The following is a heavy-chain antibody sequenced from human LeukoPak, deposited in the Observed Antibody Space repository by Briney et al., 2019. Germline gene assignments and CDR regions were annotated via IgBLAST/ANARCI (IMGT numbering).Heavy chain of an antibody. CDR3: ARRRQFVESAGVSSPGSYYYYYYYMDV. D-gene: IGHD3-3*01. CDR1: GGSISSYY. J-gene: IGHJ6*03. CDR2: IYTSGST. V-gene: IGHV4-4*07. Sequence: SETLSLTCTVSGGSISSYYWSWIRQPAGKGLEWIGRIYTSGSTNYNPSLKSRVTMSVDTSKNQFSLKLSSVTAADTAVYYCARRRQFVESAGVSSPGSYYYYYYYMDVWGKGTTVTISS.